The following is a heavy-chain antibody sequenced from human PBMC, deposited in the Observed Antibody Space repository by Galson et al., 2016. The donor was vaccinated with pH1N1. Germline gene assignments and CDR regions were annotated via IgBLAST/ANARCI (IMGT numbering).Heavy chain of an antibody. CDR2: IYTGGST. J-gene: IGHJ4*02. Sequence: SLRLSCAASGFTVSTNYMSWVRQAPGKGLEWVSLIYTGGSTYYADSVKGRFTIPRDNSKNTLYLQMNSLRADDTAVYSCVRGLRGYSFTWGQGTLVTFSS. CDR1: GFTVSTNY. V-gene: IGHV3-53*01. D-gene: IGHD5-18*01. CDR3: VRGLRGYSFT.